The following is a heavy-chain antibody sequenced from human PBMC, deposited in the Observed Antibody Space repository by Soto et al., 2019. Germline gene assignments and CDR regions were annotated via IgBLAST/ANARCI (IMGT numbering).Heavy chain of an antibody. Sequence: VGSLRLSCAASGFTFSSYGMHWVRQAPGKGLEWVAVIWYDGSNKYYADSVKGRFTISRDNSKNTLYLQMNSLRAEDTAVYYCARSLRGYSYGNEYYYYYGMDVWGQGTTVTVSS. V-gene: IGHV3-33*01. CDR2: IWYDGSNK. CDR1: GFTFSSYG. D-gene: IGHD5-18*01. CDR3: ARSLRGYSYGNEYYYYYGMDV. J-gene: IGHJ6*02.